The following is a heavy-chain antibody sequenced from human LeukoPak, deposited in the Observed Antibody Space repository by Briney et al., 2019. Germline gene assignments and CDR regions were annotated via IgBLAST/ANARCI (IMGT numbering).Heavy chain of an antibody. CDR1: GVAFSNYY. Sequence: SETLSLTCAVSGVAFSNYYWSWVRQSPRQGLEWIGEINHSGYTNYNPSLKSRVTMSIDTSKNQFSLLLTSVTAADAGVYYCTRAVAGHPDWGQGTLATVSS. CDR2: INHSGYT. J-gene: IGHJ4*02. V-gene: IGHV4-34*01. CDR3: TRAVAGHPD. D-gene: IGHD6-19*01.